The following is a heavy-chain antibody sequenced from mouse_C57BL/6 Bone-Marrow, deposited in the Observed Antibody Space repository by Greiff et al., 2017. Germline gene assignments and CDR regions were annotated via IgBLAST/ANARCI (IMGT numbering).Heavy chain of an antibody. J-gene: IGHJ3*01. D-gene: IGHD3-2*02. CDR1: GYTFTDYE. CDR3: TRSGELRRPFAY. CDR2: IDPETGGT. Sequence: QVQLQQSGAELVRPGASVTLSCKASGYTFTDYEMHWVKQTPVHGLEWIGAIDPETGGTAYNQKFKGKAILTADKSSSTAYMELRSLTSEDSAVYYCTRSGELRRPFAYWGQGTLVTVSA. V-gene: IGHV1-15*01.